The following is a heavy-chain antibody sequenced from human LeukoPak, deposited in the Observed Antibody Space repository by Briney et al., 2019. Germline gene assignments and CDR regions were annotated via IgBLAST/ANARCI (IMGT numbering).Heavy chain of an antibody. Sequence: GASVKVSCKASGYTLTYYYLHWVREAPGRGLEWVGILNPRGGSQTFAQKFQGRVTVTTDTSTSTVYLELSSLRSDDTAVYYCARAGYYDVSGDRLYYLENWGQGTPVTVSS. CDR1: GYTLTYYY. D-gene: IGHD3-16*01. V-gene: IGHV1-46*01. CDR2: LNPRGGSQ. J-gene: IGHJ4*02. CDR3: ARAGYYDVSGDRLYYLEN.